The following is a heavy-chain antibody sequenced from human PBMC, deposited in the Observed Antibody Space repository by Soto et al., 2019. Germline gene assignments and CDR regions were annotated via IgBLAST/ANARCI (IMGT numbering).Heavy chain of an antibody. Sequence: QVQLQESGPGLVKPSETLSLTCTVSGASISTYYWSWIRQPPGKGLEWIGYISYSGSTNYNPSLKSRVTISVDASKNQISLQVRSPTAADAAVDYCARDLKEYCSDGKCNWLDPWGQGTLVTVSS. CDR3: ARDLKEYCSDGKCNWLDP. V-gene: IGHV4-59*01. CDR1: GASISTYY. CDR2: ISYSGST. D-gene: IGHD2-15*01. J-gene: IGHJ5*02.